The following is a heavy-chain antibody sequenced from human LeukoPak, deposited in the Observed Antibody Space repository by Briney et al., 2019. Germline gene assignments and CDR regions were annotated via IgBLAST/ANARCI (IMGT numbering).Heavy chain of an antibody. CDR1: GYSFTSYW. V-gene: IGHV5-51*01. Sequence: GESLKISCKASGYSFTSYWIAWVRQMPGRGLEWMGIIYPHDSDTRYNPSFQGQVTISADKSVITTYLQWSTLKASDTAMYYCARLGGNYYFHYWGQGTLVTVSS. D-gene: IGHD4-23*01. CDR2: IYPHDSDT. CDR3: ARLGGNYYFHY. J-gene: IGHJ4*02.